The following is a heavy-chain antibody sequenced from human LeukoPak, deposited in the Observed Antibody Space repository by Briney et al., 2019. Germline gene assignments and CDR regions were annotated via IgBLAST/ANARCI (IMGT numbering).Heavy chain of an antibody. Sequence: GGSLRLSCAASGFTFSTYSMNWVRQAPGKGLEWVSYISSRGDIYYADSVKGRFTISRDNAKNSLYLQMNGLRVEDTAVYYCARDGGWYGGGNIDYWGQGTLVTVSS. J-gene: IGHJ4*02. CDR2: ISSRGDI. D-gene: IGHD6-19*01. CDR1: GFTFSTYS. V-gene: IGHV3-21*05. CDR3: ARDGGWYGGGNIDY.